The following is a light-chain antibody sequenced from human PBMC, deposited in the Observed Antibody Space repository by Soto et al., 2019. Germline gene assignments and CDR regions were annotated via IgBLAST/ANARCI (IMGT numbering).Light chain of an antibody. V-gene: IGKV1-5*03. CDR2: RAS. CDR1: QNINTW. J-gene: IGKJ3*01. Sequence: DIQMTQSPSTLSASVGDRVTITCRASQNINTWLAWYQQKPGKAPKLLIYRASTLESGVPSRFSGSGSGTEFTLTISSLQPDDFATYYCQLYNNNFGPGTKVDIK. CDR3: QLYNNN.